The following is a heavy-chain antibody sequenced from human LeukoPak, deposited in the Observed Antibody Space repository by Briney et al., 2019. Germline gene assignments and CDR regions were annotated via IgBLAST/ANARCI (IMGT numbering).Heavy chain of an antibody. CDR3: ARHVSGSLSQGYFGL. J-gene: IGHJ2*01. CDR1: GYSFNSYW. V-gene: IGHV5-51*01. D-gene: IGHD3-16*01. Sequence: GESLKISCKGSGYSFNSYWISWVRQMPGKGLEWMGIIYPGDSDTRYSPSFQGQVTISADKSISTAYLQWSSLKASDTAMYYCARHVSGSLSQGYFGLWGRGTLVTVSS. CDR2: IYPGDSDT.